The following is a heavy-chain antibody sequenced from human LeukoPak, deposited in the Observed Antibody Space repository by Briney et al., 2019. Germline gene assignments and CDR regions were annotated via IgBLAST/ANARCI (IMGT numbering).Heavy chain of an antibody. CDR1: GFIFNTYG. CDR3: AILNWSSGRA. CDR2: LSGNT. D-gene: IGHD1-1*01. J-gene: IGHJ5*02. V-gene: IGHV3-23*01. Sequence: GGSLRLSCAASGFIFNTYGTSWVRQAPGKGLEWVSALSGNTNYADSPTGRFTISTASSKYSLFLQMNSLRAEDTAVYYCAILNWSSGRAWGQGTLVTVSS.